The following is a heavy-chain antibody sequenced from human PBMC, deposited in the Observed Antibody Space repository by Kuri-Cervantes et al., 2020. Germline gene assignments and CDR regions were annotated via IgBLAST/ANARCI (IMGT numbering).Heavy chain of an antibody. CDR2: IYYSGST. V-gene: IGHV4-30-4*02. CDR3: ARGNIVVVPAAWVPLNWFDP. CDR1: GGSISSGDYY. D-gene: IGHD2-2*01. J-gene: IGHJ5*02. Sequence: SETLSLTCTVSGGSISSGDYYWSWIRQPPGKGLEWIGYIYYSGSTYYNPSLKSRVTISVDTSKNQFSLKLSSVTAADTAVHYCARGNIVVVPAAWVPLNWFDPWGQGTLVTVSS.